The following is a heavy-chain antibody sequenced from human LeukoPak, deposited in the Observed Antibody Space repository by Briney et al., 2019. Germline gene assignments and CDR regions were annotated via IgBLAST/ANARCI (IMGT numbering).Heavy chain of an antibody. D-gene: IGHD6-6*01. CDR1: GFTSSTYT. CDR2: MSSSSTYI. J-gene: IGHJ6*02. V-gene: IGHV3-21*01. CDR3: ARGYYSSSSDYYYGMDV. Sequence: PGGSLRLSCVGSGFTSSTYTMKWVRQAPGKGLEWVSSMSSSSTYIYYADSVKGRFTISRDNAKNSLYLEMNSLRADDTAVYYCARGYYSSSSDYYYGMDVWGQGTTVTASS.